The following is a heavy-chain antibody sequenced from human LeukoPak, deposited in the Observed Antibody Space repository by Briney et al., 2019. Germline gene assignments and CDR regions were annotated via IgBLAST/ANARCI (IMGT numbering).Heavy chain of an antibody. J-gene: IGHJ4*02. CDR1: GYTFTSYG. CDR2: ISAYNGNT. V-gene: IGHV1-18*01. CDR3: ARDNYYDSSSYQAEPDY. D-gene: IGHD3-22*01. Sequence: GASVKVSCKASGYTFTSYGISWVRQAPGQGLEWMGWISAYNGNTNYAQKLQGRVTMTTDTSTSTAYMELRSLRSDDTAVYYCARDNYYDSSSYQAEPDYWGQGTLVTVSS.